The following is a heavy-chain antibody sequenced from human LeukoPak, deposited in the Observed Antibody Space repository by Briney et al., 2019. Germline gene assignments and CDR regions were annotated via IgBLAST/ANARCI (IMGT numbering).Heavy chain of an antibody. V-gene: IGHV3-23*01. CDR3: AKENTVTPGNVNWFDP. D-gene: IGHD4-17*01. CDR1: GFTFSSYA. J-gene: IGHJ5*02. CDR2: ISGSGGDT. Sequence: GGSLRLSCAASGFTFSSYAMTWVRQAPGKGLEWVSTISGSGGDTYYADSVKGRFTISRDNFKNTMNLQMKSLRAEDTAVYYGAKENTVTPGNVNWFDPWGQGTLVTVSS.